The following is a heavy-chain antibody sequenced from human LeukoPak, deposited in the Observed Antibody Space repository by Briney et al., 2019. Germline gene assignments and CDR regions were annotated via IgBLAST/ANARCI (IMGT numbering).Heavy chain of an antibody. D-gene: IGHD3-3*01. CDR2: IRQDGSEK. CDR3: ARERQNKDFWSGGDY. CDR1: GFTFSSTW. V-gene: IGHV3-7*01. J-gene: IGHJ4*02. Sequence: GGSLRLSCAASGFTFSSTWMSWVRQAPGKGLEWVANIRQDGSEKYYVDSVKGRFTISRDNAKNSLYLQMNTLRSEDTAVYYCARERQNKDFWSGGDYWGQGTLVTVSS.